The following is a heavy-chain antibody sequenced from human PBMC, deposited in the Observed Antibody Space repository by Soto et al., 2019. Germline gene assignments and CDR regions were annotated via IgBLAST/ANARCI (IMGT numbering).Heavy chain of an antibody. CDR3: ARSSNSIAAAGTGFDY. V-gene: IGHV3-53*01. Sequence: GGSLRLSCAASGFTVISNYMSWVRQAPGKGLEWVSVIYSGGSTYYADSVKGRFTISRDNSKNTLYLQMNSLRAEDTAVYYCARSSNSIAAAGTGFDYWGQGTLVTVSS. J-gene: IGHJ4*02. CDR2: IYSGGST. D-gene: IGHD6-13*01. CDR1: GFTVISNY.